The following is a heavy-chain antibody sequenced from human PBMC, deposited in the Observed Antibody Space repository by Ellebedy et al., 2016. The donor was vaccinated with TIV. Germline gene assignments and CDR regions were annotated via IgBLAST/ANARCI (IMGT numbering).Heavy chain of an antibody. J-gene: IGHJ6*03. CDR2: IKQDGSEK. D-gene: IGHD2-21*02. Sequence: GGSLRLSCAASGFTFSSYWMSWVRQAPGKGLEWVANIKQDGSEKYYVDSVKGRFTISRDNAKNSLYLQMNSLRAEDTAVYYCARGEQVETAYFFFYMDVWGKGTTVTVSS. V-gene: IGHV3-7*01. CDR3: ARGEQVETAYFFFYMDV. CDR1: GFTFSSYW.